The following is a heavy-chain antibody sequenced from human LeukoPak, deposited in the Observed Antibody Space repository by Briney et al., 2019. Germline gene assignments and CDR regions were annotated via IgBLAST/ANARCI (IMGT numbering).Heavy chain of an antibody. J-gene: IGHJ4*02. Sequence: PGESLRLSCDASGCTFTSCAMHWVRHAPGQGLELLSGSTSCGDGTFYTDSLSGRFTISRDNAKKAVFLQMKSLRRGDPALYFCAKGTDTTGRQNFDIWGQGTLVTVSS. D-gene: IGHD2-8*02. CDR2: STSCGDGT. CDR3: AKGTDTTGRQNFDI. CDR1: GCTFTSCA. V-gene: IGHV3-23*01.